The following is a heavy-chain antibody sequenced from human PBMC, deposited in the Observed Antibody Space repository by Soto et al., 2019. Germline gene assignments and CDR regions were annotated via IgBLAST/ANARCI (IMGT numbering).Heavy chain of an antibody. Sequence: SETLSLTCTVSGGSISTYYWSWIRQPPGKGLEWIGYIYYSGSTNYNPSLKSRVTISVDTSKNQFSLKLSSVTAADTALYYCARQVPGYGGNRYGYYFDFSGQGTLVTVSS. CDR2: IYYSGST. CDR1: GGSISTYY. V-gene: IGHV4-59*08. D-gene: IGHD4-17*01. CDR3: ARQVPGYGGNRYGYYFDF. J-gene: IGHJ4*02.